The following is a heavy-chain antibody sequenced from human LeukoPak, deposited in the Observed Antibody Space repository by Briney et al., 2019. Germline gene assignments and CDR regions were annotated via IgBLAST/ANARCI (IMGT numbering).Heavy chain of an antibody. D-gene: IGHD1-26*01. CDR1: DDSITMYY. J-gene: IGHJ4*02. CDR3: ASTSTTRGGFDY. CDR2: VDHTGST. Sequence: SETLSLTCTVSDDSITMYYWTWIRQPPGKGLEWIGYVDHTGSTKFNPSLNGRVSISRDTSKNLFSLKLSSVTAADTAVYYCASTSTTRGGFDYWGQGTLVTVSS. V-gene: IGHV4-59*12.